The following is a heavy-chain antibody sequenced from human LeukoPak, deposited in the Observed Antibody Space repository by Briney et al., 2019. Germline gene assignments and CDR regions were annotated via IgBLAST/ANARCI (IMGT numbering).Heavy chain of an antibody. J-gene: IGHJ4*02. CDR3: AKDSAQYDISGYYRD. CDR1: GFTFSSYG. Sequence: PGRSLRLSCAASGFTFSSYGMHWVRQAPGKGLEWVAVIWYDGSNKYYADSLKGRFTISRDNSKNTLYLQMNSLRAEDTAVYYCAKDSAQYDISGYYRDWGQGTLVTVSS. CDR2: IWYDGSNK. D-gene: IGHD3-22*01. V-gene: IGHV3-33*06.